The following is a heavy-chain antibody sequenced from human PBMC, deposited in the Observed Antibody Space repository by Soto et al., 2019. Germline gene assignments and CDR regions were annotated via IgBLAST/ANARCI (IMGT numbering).Heavy chain of an antibody. CDR1: GFTFSSYG. Sequence: GGSLRLSCAASGFTFSSYGMHWVRQAPGKGLEWVAVISYDGSNKYYADSVKGRFTISRDNSKNTLYLQMNSLRAEDTAVYYCAKDLSSWFSNYYYYYYMDVWGKGTTVTV. D-gene: IGHD6-13*01. V-gene: IGHV3-30*18. CDR3: AKDLSSWFSNYYYYYYMDV. CDR2: ISYDGSNK. J-gene: IGHJ6*03.